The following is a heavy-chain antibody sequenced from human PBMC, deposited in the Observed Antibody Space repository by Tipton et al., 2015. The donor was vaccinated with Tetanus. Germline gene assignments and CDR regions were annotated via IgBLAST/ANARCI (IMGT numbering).Heavy chain of an antibody. CDR3: ARDGQPGYHFGMDV. J-gene: IGHJ6*02. D-gene: IGHD1-14*01. Sequence: GLVKPSQTLSLTCTVSGGSISSGGYYWTWIRQPAGKGLEWIGRVYITGSTYMNTSLKSRLTLSEDTSKNEISLRLRSVTAADTAVYYCARDGQPGYHFGMDVWGPGTTVAVSS. CDR1: GGSISSGGYY. V-gene: IGHV4-61*02. CDR2: VYITGST.